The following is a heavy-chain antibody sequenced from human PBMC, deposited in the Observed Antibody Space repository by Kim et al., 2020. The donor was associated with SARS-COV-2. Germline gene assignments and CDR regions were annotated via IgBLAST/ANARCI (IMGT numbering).Heavy chain of an antibody. CDR3: TRAHYMDV. CDR2: IIPTSGAT. CDR1: GYIFTVFY. J-gene: IGHJ6*02. V-gene: IGHV1-2*02. Sequence: ASVKVSCKASGYIFTVFYIHWVRQAPGQGLEWMGWIIPTSGATYFAEKFQGRVTMTRDTSISTVYMEVSTLESDDTAVYYCTRAHYMDVWGQGTTVTVSS.